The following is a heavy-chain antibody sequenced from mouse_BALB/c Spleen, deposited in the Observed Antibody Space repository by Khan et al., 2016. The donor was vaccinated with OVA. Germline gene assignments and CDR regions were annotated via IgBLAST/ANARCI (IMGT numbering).Heavy chain of an antibody. Sequence: VRLQQSGPELVKPGASVKIPCKASGYPFTDYNLAWVKQSHGRGLVWIGDIFPNNGGTVYNQKFKGRATLTVDKSSSTAFMELRSLTSEDTAVYYCARYGYGGVAYWGQGTPLTVSA. J-gene: IGHJ3*01. CDR2: IFPNNGGT. V-gene: IGHV1-18*01. CDR3: ARYGYGGVAY. CDR1: GYPFTDYN. D-gene: IGHD2-2*01.